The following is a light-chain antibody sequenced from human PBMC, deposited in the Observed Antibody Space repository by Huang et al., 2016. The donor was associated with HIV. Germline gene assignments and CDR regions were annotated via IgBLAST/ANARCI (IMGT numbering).Light chain of an antibody. J-gene: IGKJ1*01. CDR1: HGISSN. CDR3: QHYNNWPPWT. CDR2: GGS. Sequence: EIMMTQSPATLSLSPGERATLSCRARHGISSNLAWFQQNPGQAPRLLIYGGSTRATGIPARFSASGSGTEFTLTISSLQSEDFAVYYCQHYNNWPPWTFGQGTKVEIK. V-gene: IGKV3-15*01.